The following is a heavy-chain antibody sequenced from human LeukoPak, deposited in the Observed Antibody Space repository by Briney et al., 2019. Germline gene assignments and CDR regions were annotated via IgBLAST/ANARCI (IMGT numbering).Heavy chain of an antibody. V-gene: IGHV1-2*02. Sequence: ASVKVSCKASGYTFTGYYMHWVRQAPGQGLEWMGWINPNSGGTNYAQKFQGRVTMTRDTSISTAYMELSRLRSDDTAVYYCARGGEYYYDSSGYYPDPWGQGTLVTVSS. CDR3: ARGGEYYYDSSGYYPDP. CDR1: GYTFTGYY. D-gene: IGHD3-22*01. J-gene: IGHJ5*02. CDR2: INPNSGGT.